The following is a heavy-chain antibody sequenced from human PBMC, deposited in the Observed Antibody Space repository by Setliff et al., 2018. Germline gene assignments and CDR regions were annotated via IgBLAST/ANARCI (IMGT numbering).Heavy chain of an antibody. Sequence: SVKVSCKASGGSFSSYAIIWVRQAPGQGLEWMGGIIPIFGTANYAQKFQGRVTITADESTSTAYMELSSLISEDTAVYYCARDVRHYDILTGYPYYYYYYMDVWGKGTTVTVSS. CDR2: IIPIFGTA. J-gene: IGHJ6*03. CDR1: GGSFSSYA. V-gene: IGHV1-69*13. CDR3: ARDVRHYDILTGYPYYYYYYMDV. D-gene: IGHD3-9*01.